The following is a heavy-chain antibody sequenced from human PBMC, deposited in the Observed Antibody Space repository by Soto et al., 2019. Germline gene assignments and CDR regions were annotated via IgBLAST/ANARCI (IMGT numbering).Heavy chain of an antibody. J-gene: IGHJ4*02. CDR1: GGYIRSSNC. Sequence: PSETLSLTCAVSGGYIRSSNCWSWVRQPPGKGLEWIGEMYHNGNTNYNPSLKSRATISLDKSKNQFSLNLSFVTAADTAVYYCATMGTPATGLYYFDYWGQGTLVTVSS. D-gene: IGHD2-15*01. CDR3: ATMGTPATGLYYFDY. CDR2: MYHNGNT. V-gene: IGHV4-4*02.